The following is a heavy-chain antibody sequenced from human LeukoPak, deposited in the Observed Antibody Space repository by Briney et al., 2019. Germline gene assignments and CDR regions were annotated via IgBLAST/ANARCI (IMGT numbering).Heavy chain of an antibody. D-gene: IGHD3-22*01. J-gene: IGHJ4*02. CDR2: ISSSSSYI. Sequence: GGSLRLSCAASGFTFSSYSMNWVRQAPGKGLEWVSSISSSSSYIYYADPVKGRFTISRDNAKNSLYLQMNSLRAEDTAVYYCARKDSSGYYPDYWGQGTLVTVSS. CDR1: GFTFSSYS. CDR3: ARKDSSGYYPDY. V-gene: IGHV3-21*01.